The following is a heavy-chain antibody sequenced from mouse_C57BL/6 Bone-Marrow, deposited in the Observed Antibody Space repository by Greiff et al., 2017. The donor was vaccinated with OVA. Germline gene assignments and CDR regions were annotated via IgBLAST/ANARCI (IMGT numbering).Heavy chain of an antibody. CDR2: ISYSGST. J-gene: IGHJ1*03. Sequence: ESGPGLAKPSQTLSLTCSVSGYSITSDYWNWIRKFPGNKLEYMGYISYSGSTYYNPSLKSRISITRDTAKNQYYLQLNSVTTEDTGTYYWERAPSGSRNRWYIDVWGTGTTVTVSS. CDR3: ERAPSGSRNRWYIDV. D-gene: IGHD1-1*01. V-gene: IGHV3-8*01. CDR1: GYSITSDY.